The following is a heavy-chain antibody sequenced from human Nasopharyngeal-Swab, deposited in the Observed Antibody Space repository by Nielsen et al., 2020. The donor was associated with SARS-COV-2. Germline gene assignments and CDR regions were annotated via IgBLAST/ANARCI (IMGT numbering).Heavy chain of an antibody. D-gene: IGHD5-12*01. CDR2: ISASDYTT. J-gene: IGHJ6*02. Sequence: GESLKISCAASGFTFRSYAISWVRQAPGKGLEWVSVISASDYTTYYADSVKGRFTIPRDNSKNTVNLQMNSLRAEDTAIYYCAKDRDSGDDSDDYYHYYGMDVWGQGTTVTVFS. CDR3: AKDRDSGDDSDDYYHYYGMDV. V-gene: IGHV3-23*01. CDR1: GFTFRSYA.